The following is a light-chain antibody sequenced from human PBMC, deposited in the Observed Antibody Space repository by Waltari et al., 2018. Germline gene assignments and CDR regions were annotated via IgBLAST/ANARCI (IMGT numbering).Light chain of an antibody. CDR2: GST. V-gene: IGLV1-40*01. J-gene: IGLJ3*02. CDR1: GSNTGAGYD. CDR3: QSYDTSLSVV. Sequence: QSVLTQPPSVSGAPGQRVTIPCTGSGSNTGAGYDVLWYHQVPRTAPNLLIYGSTSRPLGVPDRFFGSTSGTSASLTITGLQVEDEGDYYCQSYDTSLSVVFGGGTKLTVL.